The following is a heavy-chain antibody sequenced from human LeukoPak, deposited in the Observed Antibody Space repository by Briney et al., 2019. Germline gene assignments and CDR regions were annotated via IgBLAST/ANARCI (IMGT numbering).Heavy chain of an antibody. V-gene: IGHV3-30-3*01. D-gene: IGHD1-20*01. Sequence: GGSLRLSCAASGFTFSNYAMHGVRQAPGKGLEWVAVISSDGSNKYYADSVKGRFTISRDNSKNTLYLQMNSLRAEDTAVYYCFFPGVTGKVYWGQGALVTVSS. J-gene: IGHJ4*02. CDR3: FFPGVTGKVY. CDR1: GFTFSNYA. CDR2: ISSDGSNK.